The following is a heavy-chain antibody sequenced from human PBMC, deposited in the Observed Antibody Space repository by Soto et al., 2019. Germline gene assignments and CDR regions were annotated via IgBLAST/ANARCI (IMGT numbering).Heavy chain of an antibody. Sequence: SETLSLTCTVSGGSIISGDYYWIWIRQPPGKGLEWIGYIYYSGSTYYNPSLKSRVTISVDTSKNQFSLKLSSVTAADTAVYYCARDRKEYYYDMDAFDIWGQGTMVTVSS. CDR2: IYYSGST. CDR3: ARDRKEYYYDMDAFDI. CDR1: GGSIISGDYY. D-gene: IGHD3-22*01. V-gene: IGHV4-30-4*01. J-gene: IGHJ3*02.